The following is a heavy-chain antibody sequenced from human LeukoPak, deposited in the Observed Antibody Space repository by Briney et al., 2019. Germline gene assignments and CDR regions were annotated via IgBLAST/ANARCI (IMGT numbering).Heavy chain of an antibody. CDR3: ARLVLVASADDAFDI. J-gene: IGHJ3*02. CDR2: IYYSGST. D-gene: IGHD2-15*01. V-gene: IGHV4-31*03. Sequence: SQTLSLTCTVSGGSVSSGGYYWSWIRQHPGKGLEWIGYIYYSGSTYYNPSLKSRGTISVDTSKNQFSLKLSSVTAADTAVYYCARLVLVASADDAFDIWGQGTMVTVSS. CDR1: GGSVSSGGYY.